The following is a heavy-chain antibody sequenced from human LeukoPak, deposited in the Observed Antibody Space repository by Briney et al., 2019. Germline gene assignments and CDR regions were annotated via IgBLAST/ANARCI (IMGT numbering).Heavy chain of an antibody. J-gene: IGHJ4*02. V-gene: IGHV3-21*01. CDR3: ARSHTAMFDY. D-gene: IGHD5-18*01. CDR1: GFTFSSYS. CDR2: ISSSSSYI. Sequence: GGSLRLSCAASGFTFSSYSMNWVRQAPGKGLEWVSSISSSSSYIYYADSVKGRFTISRDNAKNSLHLQMNSLRAEDTAVYYCARSHTAMFDYWGQGTLVTVSS.